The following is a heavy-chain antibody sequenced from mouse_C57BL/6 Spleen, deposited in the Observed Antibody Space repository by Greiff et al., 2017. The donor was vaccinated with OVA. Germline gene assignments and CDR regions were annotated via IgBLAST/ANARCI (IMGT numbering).Heavy chain of an antibody. V-gene: IGHV14-4*01. CDR1: GFNIKDDY. Sequence: EVQLQQSGAELVRPGASVKLSCTASGFNIKDDYMHWVKQRPEQGLEWIGWIDPENGDTEYASKFQGKATITADTASNTAYLQLSSLTSEDTAVYYCTTSTVAYAMDYWGQGTSVTVSS. CDR3: TTSTVAYAMDY. CDR2: IDPENGDT. J-gene: IGHJ4*01. D-gene: IGHD1-1*01.